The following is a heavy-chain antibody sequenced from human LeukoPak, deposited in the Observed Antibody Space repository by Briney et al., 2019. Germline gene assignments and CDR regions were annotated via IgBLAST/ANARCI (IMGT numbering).Heavy chain of an antibody. V-gene: IGHV1-2*02. J-gene: IGHJ4*02. D-gene: IGHD3-3*01. Sequence: GASVKVSCKASGYTFTGYYMHWVRQAPGQGLEWMGWINPNSGGTNYAQKFQGRVTMTRDTSISTAYMELSRLRSDDTAVYYCARDSRLVYYDFWSGSDYWGQGTLVTVSS. CDR2: INPNSGGT. CDR1: GYTFTGYY. CDR3: ARDSRLVYYDFWSGSDY.